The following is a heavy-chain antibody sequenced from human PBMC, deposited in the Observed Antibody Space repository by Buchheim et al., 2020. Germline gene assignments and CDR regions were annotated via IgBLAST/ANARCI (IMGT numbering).Heavy chain of an antibody. J-gene: IGHJ5*02. V-gene: IGHV4-34*01. CDR2: INDSGIS. CDR1: GGSFSGYY. D-gene: IGHD2-2*01. CDR3: ARPALSVVAARQLSWFDP. Sequence: QVQLQQWGAGLLKPSETLSLTCAVYGGSFSGYYWSWIRQPPGKGLEWVGEINDSGISNYSPSLKSQVTISVDTSENQFSLKLSSVTAADTAVYYCARPALSVVAARQLSWFDPWGQGT.